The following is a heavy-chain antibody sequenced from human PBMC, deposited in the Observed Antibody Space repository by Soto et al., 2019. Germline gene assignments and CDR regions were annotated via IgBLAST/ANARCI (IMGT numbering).Heavy chain of an antibody. V-gene: IGHV1-69*13. CDR3: ARDLGGLPGYNYYMDV. CDR2: IIPIFGTA. Sequence: SVKVSCKASGGTFSSYAISWVRQAPGQGLEWMGGIIPIFGTANYAQKFQGRVTITADESTSTAYMELSSLRSEDTAVYYCARDLGGLPGYNYYMDVWGKGTTVTVSS. CDR1: GGTFSSYA. J-gene: IGHJ6*03.